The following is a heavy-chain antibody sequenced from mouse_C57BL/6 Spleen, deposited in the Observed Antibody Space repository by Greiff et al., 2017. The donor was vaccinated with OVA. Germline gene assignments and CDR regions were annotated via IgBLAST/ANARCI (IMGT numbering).Heavy chain of an antibody. J-gene: IGHJ2*01. CDR2: INPNYGTT. D-gene: IGHD2-3*01. CDR3: ARSSYDGYSPYCFDY. Sequence: EVQLQQSGPELVKPGASVKISCKASGYSFTDYNMNWVKQSNGKSLEWIGVINPNYGTTSYNQKFKGKVTLTVDQSYSTAYMQLNRLTSEDSEVYYCARSSYDGYSPYCFDYWGQGTTLTVSS. V-gene: IGHV1-39*01. CDR1: GYSFTDYN.